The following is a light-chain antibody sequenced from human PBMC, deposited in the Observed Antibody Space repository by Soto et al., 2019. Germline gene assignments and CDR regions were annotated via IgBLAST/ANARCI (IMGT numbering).Light chain of an antibody. V-gene: IGKV3-15*01. CDR3: QQYNNWPIT. CDR1: QSVSSN. J-gene: IGKJ5*01. CDR2: GAS. Sequence: EIVMTQSPATLSVSPGETTRLSCRASQSVSSNLAWYQQKPGQAPRLVIYGASTRATGIPARFSGSGSGTDFTLTISSLQSEDFAVYYCQQYNNWPITFGQGTRLEIK.